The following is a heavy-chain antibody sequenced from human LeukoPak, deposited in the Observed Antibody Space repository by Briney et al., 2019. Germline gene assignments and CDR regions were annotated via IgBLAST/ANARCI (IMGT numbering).Heavy chain of an antibody. V-gene: IGHV3-73*01. CDR2: ISSNANSYAT. Sequence: GGSLKLSCAASGFTFSGSAMHWVRQAPGKGLEWVGRISSNANSYATAYAASVKGRLTTSRDDSKNAAYLQMNSLKTEDTAVYYCTRGEVGVMVDYWGQGTLVTVSS. D-gene: IGHD3-16*01. CDR3: TRGEVGVMVDY. CDR1: GFTFSGSA. J-gene: IGHJ4*02.